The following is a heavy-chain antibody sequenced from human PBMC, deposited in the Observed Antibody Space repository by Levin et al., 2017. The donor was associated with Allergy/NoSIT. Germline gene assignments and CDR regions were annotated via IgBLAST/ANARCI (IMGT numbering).Heavy chain of an antibody. Sequence: SCAASGFTFSNAWMSWVRQAPGKGLEWVGRIKSKTDGGTTDYAAPVKGRFTISRDDSKNTLYLQMNSLKTEDTAVYYCTTDVIGYCSSTSCYTAYDVYNWFDPWGQGTLVTVSS. CDR2: IKSKTDGGTT. V-gene: IGHV3-15*01. D-gene: IGHD2-2*02. CDR1: GFTFSNAW. J-gene: IGHJ5*02. CDR3: TTDVIGYCSSTSCYTAYDVYNWFDP.